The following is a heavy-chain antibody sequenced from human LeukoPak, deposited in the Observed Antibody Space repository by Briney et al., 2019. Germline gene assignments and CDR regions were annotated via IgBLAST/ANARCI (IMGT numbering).Heavy chain of an antibody. V-gene: IGHV4-30-2*01. J-gene: IGHJ5*02. CDR3: ARGRRHWFDP. Sequence: SQTLSLTCAVSGGSISSGGYSWSWIRQPPGEGLEWIGYIYHSGSTYYNPSLKSRVTISVDRSKNQFSLKLSSVTAADTAVYYCARGRRHWFDPWGQGTLVTVSS. CDR1: GGSISSGGYS. CDR2: IYHSGST.